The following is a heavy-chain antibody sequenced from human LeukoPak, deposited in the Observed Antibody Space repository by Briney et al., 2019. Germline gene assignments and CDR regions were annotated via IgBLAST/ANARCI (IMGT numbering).Heavy chain of an antibody. CDR3: ARPHGDLEVDAFDI. J-gene: IGHJ3*02. CDR1: GYTFTSYG. D-gene: IGHD4-17*01. CDR2: ISAYNGNT. Sequence: ASVKVFCKASGYTFTSYGIRWVRRAPGQGLEWMGWISAYNGNTNYAQKLQGRVTMTTDTSTSTAYMELRSLRSDDTAVYYCARPHGDLEVDAFDIWGQGTMVTVSS. V-gene: IGHV1-18*01.